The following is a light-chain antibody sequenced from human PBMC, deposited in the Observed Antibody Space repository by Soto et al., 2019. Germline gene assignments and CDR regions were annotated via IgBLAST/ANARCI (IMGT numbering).Light chain of an antibody. CDR2: GAS. Sequence: EIVMTQSPATLSVSPGERATLSCMASQSVSINLAWYQQKPGQAPRLLIYGASTRATGIPARFSGSGSGTDFSLTIRRLEPDDFAVYYCQEYIQWPPGMFGPGTKVDIK. J-gene: IGKJ1*01. CDR1: QSVSIN. V-gene: IGKV3-15*01. CDR3: QEYIQWPPGM.